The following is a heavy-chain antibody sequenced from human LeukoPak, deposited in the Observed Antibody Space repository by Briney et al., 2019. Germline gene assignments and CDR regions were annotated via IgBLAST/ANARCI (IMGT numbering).Heavy chain of an antibody. CDR2: ISAYNGNT. V-gene: IGHV1-18*01. J-gene: IGHJ4*02. CDR1: GYTFTSYG. CDR3: ARVSGHYDFWSGYYVYNFDY. Sequence: GASVKVSCKASGYTFTSYGISWVRQAPGQGLEWMGWISAYNGNTNYAQKLQGRVTMTTDTSTSTAYMELRSLRSDDTAVYYCARVSGHYDFWSGYYVYNFDYWGQGTLVTVSS. D-gene: IGHD3-3*01.